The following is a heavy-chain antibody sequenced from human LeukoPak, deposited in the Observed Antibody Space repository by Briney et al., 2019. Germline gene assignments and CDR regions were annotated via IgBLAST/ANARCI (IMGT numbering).Heavy chain of an antibody. CDR3: AAGEVVTYGAYFDY. J-gene: IGHJ4*02. CDR1: GGSISSGSYY. Sequence: KPSETLSLTCTVSGGSISSGSYYWSWIRQPAGKGLEWIGRIYTSGSTNYNPSLKSRVTISVDTSKNQFSLKLSSVTAADTAVYYCAAGEVVTYGAYFDYWGQGTLVTVSS. D-gene: IGHD3-22*01. V-gene: IGHV4-61*02. CDR2: IYTSGST.